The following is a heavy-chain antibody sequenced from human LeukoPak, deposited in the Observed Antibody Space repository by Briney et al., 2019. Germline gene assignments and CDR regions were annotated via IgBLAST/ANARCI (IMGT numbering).Heavy chain of an antibody. CDR3: ARTMRGSAQRRAYYYYMDV. CDR2: INHSGST. D-gene: IGHD3-10*01. J-gene: IGHJ6*03. CDR1: GGSFSGYY. Sequence: SETLSLTCAGYGGSFSGYYWSWIRQPPGKGLEWIGEINHSGSTNYNPFLKSRVTISVDTSKNQFSLKLSSMTAADTAVYYCARTMRGSAQRRAYYYYMDVWGKGTTVTISS. V-gene: IGHV4-34*01.